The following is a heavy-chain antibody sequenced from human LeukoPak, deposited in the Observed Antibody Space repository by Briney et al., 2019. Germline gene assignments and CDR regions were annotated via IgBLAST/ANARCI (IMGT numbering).Heavy chain of an antibody. J-gene: IGHJ4*02. Sequence: GGSLRLSCATSGFIFTNAWMKWVRQAPGKGLEWVGRVKSKTDGGTIDYAAPVKGRFTISRDDSKNTLYLQMDNLKTEDTAIYYCSTPSFWGQGTLVTVSS. CDR3: STPSF. V-gene: IGHV3-15*07. CDR2: VKSKTDGGTI. CDR1: GFIFTNAW.